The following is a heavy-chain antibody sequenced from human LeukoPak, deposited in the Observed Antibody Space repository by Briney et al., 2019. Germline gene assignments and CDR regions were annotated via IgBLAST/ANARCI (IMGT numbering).Heavy chain of an antibody. V-gene: IGHV4-59*01. D-gene: IGHD3-16*01. CDR1: GGSISRYY. CDR2: IYYSGST. CDR3: ARDLKRVWALDY. J-gene: IGHJ4*02. Sequence: SDTLSLTCTVSGGSISRYYWSWIRQPPGKGLEWIGYIYYSGSTNYNPSLKSRVTISVDTSKNQFSLKLSSVTAADTAVYYCARDLKRVWALDYWGQGTLVTVSS.